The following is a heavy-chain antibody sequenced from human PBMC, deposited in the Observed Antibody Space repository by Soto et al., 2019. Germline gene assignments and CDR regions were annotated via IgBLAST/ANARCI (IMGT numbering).Heavy chain of an antibody. CDR1: GFTFSSYS. D-gene: IGHD1-1*01. Sequence: GGSLRLSCAASGFTFSSYSMNWVRQAPGKGLEWVSSISSSSSYIHYADSVKGRFTISRDNAKNSLYLQMNSLRAEDTAVYYCARDSDSTTSRWFDPWGQGTLVTVSS. J-gene: IGHJ5*02. CDR2: ISSSSSYI. V-gene: IGHV3-21*01. CDR3: ARDSDSTTSRWFDP.